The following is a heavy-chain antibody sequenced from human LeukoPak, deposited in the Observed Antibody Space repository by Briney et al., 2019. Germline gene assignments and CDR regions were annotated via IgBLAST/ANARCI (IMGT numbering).Heavy chain of an antibody. Sequence: SETLSLTCTVSGGSISSYYWSWIRQPPGKGLEWIGYIYSSGSTNYNPSLKSRTTISVDTSKNRFSLKLSSVTAADTAVYYCARVGDFYDALDIWGQGTMVTVSS. CDR3: ARVGDFYDALDI. CDR2: IYSSGST. J-gene: IGHJ3*02. D-gene: IGHD2/OR15-2a*01. V-gene: IGHV4-59*01. CDR1: GGSISSYY.